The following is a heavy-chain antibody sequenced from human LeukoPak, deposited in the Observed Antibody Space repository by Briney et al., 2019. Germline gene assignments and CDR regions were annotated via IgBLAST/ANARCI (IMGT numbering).Heavy chain of an antibody. Sequence: ASVKVSCKASGYTFTSYGISWVRQAPGQGLEWMGWISAYNGNTNYAQKFQGRVTMTRDTSISTAYMEMSRLRSDDTAVYYCARELSTADAFDIWGQRTMDTVSS. CDR1: GYTFTSYG. V-gene: IGHV1-18*01. CDR3: ARELSTADAFDI. J-gene: IGHJ3*02. CDR2: ISAYNGNT.